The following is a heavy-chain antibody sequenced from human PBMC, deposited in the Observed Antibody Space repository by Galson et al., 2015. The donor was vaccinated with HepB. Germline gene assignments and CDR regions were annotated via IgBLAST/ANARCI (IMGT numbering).Heavy chain of an antibody. CDR3: AREVSGGGLLWFGGHRR. CDR1: GFTFSSYW. Sequence: SLRLSCAASGFTFSSYWMSWVRQAPGKGLEWVANIKQDGSEKYYVDSVKGRFTISRDNAKNSLYLQMNSLRAEDTAVYYCAREVSGGGLLWFGGHRRWGQGTLVTVSS. D-gene: IGHD3-10*01. CDR2: IKQDGSEK. J-gene: IGHJ4*02. V-gene: IGHV3-7*03.